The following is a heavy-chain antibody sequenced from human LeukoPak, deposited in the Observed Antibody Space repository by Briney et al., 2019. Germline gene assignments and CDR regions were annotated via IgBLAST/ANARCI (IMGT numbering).Heavy chain of an antibody. CDR3: ARRNLFDY. V-gene: IGHV3-7*01. J-gene: IGHJ4*02. CDR2: IKQDGSDK. CDR1: GFTFTSYL. Sequence: GGSLRLSCAASGFTFTSYLMNWVRQAPGKGLEWVAGIKQDGSDKYYVDSVKGRFTISRDNAKNSVYLQMNSLRADDTAVYYCARRNLFDYWGQGTLVTVSS.